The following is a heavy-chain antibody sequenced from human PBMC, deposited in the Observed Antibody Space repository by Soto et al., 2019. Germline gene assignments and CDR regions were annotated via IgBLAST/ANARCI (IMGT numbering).Heavy chain of an antibody. CDR3: AKDRNIVVPPDGMDV. CDR2: ISWDGGST. V-gene: IGHV3-43D*04. CDR1: GFTFDDYA. J-gene: IGHJ6*02. Sequence: SGGSLRLSCAASGFTFDDYAMHWVRQAPGKGLEWVSLISWDGGSTYYADSVKGRFTISRDNSKNSLYLQMNSLRAEDTALYYCAKDRNIVVPPDGMDVWGQGTTVTVSS. D-gene: IGHD2-2*01.